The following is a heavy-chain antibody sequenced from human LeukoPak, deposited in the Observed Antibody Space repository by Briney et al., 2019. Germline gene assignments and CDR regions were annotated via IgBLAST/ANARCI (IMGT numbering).Heavy chain of an antibody. CDR1: GFTVSSNY. Sequence: GGSLRLSCAASGFTVSSNYMSWVRQAPGKGLEWVSVIYSGGSTYYADSVKGRFTISRDNSKNTLYLQMNSLSAKDTAVYYCAREDYGDYGLQDYWGQGTLVTVSS. D-gene: IGHD4-17*01. J-gene: IGHJ4*02. CDR3: AREDYGDYGLQDY. CDR2: IYSGGST. V-gene: IGHV3-53*01.